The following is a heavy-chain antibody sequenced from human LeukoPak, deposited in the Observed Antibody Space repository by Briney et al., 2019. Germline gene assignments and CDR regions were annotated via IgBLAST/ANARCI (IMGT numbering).Heavy chain of an antibody. CDR2: IKSKTDGGTT. CDR3: ATRYNWKVLDY. CDR1: GFTFSNAW. V-gene: IGHV3-15*01. Sequence: GGSLRLSCAASGFTFSNAWMSWVRQAPGKGLEWVGRIKSKTDGGTTDYAAPVKGRFTISRDDSKNTLYLQMNSLRAEDTAVYYCATRYNWKVLDYWGQGTLVTVSS. J-gene: IGHJ4*02. D-gene: IGHD1-20*01.